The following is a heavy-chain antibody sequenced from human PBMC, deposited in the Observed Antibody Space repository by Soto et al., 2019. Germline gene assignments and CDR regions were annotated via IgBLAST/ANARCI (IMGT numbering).Heavy chain of an antibody. Sequence: GGSLRLSCAASGFTFSSYGMHWVRQAPGKGLEWVAVISYDGSNKYYADSVKGRFTISRDNSKNTLYLQMNSLRAEDTAVYYCAKVAYDSSGYRDAFDIWGQGAMVTVSS. V-gene: IGHV3-30*18. J-gene: IGHJ3*02. D-gene: IGHD3-22*01. CDR1: GFTFSSYG. CDR3: AKVAYDSSGYRDAFDI. CDR2: ISYDGSNK.